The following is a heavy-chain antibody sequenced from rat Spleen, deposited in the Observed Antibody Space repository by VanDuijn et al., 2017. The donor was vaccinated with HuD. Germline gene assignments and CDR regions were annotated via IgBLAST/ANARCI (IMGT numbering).Heavy chain of an antibody. CDR1: GFTFSNYD. D-gene: IGHD1-1*01. CDR3: ARSTTVVTDY. Sequence: EVQLVESGGGLVQPGRSLKLSCAASGFTFSNYDMAWVRQAPTKGLEWVASISTSGGSTYYRDSVKGRFTVSRDNAKSTLYLQMDSLRSEDTATYYCARSTTVVTDYWGQGVMVTVSS. CDR2: ISTSGGST. J-gene: IGHJ2*01. V-gene: IGHV5-25*01.